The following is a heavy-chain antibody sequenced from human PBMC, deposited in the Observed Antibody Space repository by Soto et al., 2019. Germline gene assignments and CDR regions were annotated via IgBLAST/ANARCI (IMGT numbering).Heavy chain of an antibody. Sequence: QVQLQESGPGLVKPSQTLSPTCTVSGGSISSGDYYWSWIRQPPGKGLEWIGYIYYSGSTYYNPSLKSQVTISVDTSKNQFSLKLNSVTAADAAVYFCAISLYSGYTYYFDYWGQVTLVTVSS. CDR3: AISLYSGYTYYFDY. CDR2: IYYSGST. D-gene: IGHD5-12*01. CDR1: GGSISSGDYY. J-gene: IGHJ4*02. V-gene: IGHV4-30-4*01.